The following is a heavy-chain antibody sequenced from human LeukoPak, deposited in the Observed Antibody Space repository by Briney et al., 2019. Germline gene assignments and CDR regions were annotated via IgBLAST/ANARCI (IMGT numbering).Heavy chain of an antibody. D-gene: IGHD3-10*01. CDR1: GYTFTRYY. Sequence: ASVKVSCKASGYTFTRYYMHWVRQAPGQGLEWMGWINPNSGGTNYAQKFQGRVTMTRDTSISTAYMELSRLRSDDTAVYYCASISGSGSYSNDYWGQGTLVTVSS. V-gene: IGHV1-2*02. J-gene: IGHJ4*02. CDR3: ASISGSGSYSNDY. CDR2: INPNSGGT.